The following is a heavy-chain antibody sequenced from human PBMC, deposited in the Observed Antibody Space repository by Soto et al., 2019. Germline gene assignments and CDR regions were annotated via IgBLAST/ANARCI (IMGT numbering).Heavy chain of an antibody. Sequence: SVKVSFKASGGTFSSYAIGWVRQAPGQGLEWMGGIIPIFGTANYAQKFQGRVTITADESTSTAYMELSSLRSEDTAVYYCARAHVDTAMETGGWFDPWGQGTLVTVSS. V-gene: IGHV1-69*13. CDR1: GGTFSSYA. CDR3: ARAHVDTAMETGGWFDP. D-gene: IGHD5-18*01. J-gene: IGHJ5*02. CDR2: IIPIFGTA.